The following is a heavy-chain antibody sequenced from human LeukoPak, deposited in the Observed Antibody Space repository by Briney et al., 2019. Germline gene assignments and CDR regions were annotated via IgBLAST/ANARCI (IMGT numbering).Heavy chain of an antibody. V-gene: IGHV3-23*01. CDR3: AKTGYSYVPEHFDF. J-gene: IGHJ4*02. CDR2: IRGIGHRT. D-gene: IGHD5-18*01. Sequence: PGGSLTLSCAASGFTFSSYAISCVRPPPREGLGWDAAIRGIGHRTYYTDSVTGPLTIPTDNSKNTPYRQMNSHTAEQTAIYYCAKTGYSYVPEHFDFWGQGTLVTVSS. CDR1: GFTFSSYA.